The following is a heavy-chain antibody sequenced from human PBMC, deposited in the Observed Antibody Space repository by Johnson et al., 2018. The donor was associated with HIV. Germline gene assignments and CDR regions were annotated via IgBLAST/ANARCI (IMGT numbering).Heavy chain of an antibody. J-gene: IGHJ3*02. CDR1: GFTFSDYY. CDR3: ARDWDWGGAFDI. CDR2: ITWNGGST. V-gene: IGHV3-20*04. Sequence: VQLVESGGGLVKPGGSLRLSCAASGFTFSDYYMSWVRRAPGKGLEWVSGITWNGGSTGDADPVKGRFTISRDNAKNSLYLQMNGLRPVGTAVYYCARDWDWGGAFDIWGQGTMVTVSS. D-gene: IGHD3/OR15-3a*01.